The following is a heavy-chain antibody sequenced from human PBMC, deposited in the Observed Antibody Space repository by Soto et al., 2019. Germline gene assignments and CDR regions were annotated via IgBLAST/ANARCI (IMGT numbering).Heavy chain of an antibody. Sequence: QVQLVQSGAEVKKPGSSEKVSCKASGGTFSSYTISWVRQAPGQGLEWMGRIIPILGIANYAQKFQGRVTITADKSTSTAYIELSSLRSKDTAVYYCAKDYGGKDGDYWGQGTLVTVSS. CDR1: GGTFSSYT. D-gene: IGHD4-17*01. J-gene: IGHJ4*02. CDR3: AKDYGGKDGDY. CDR2: IIPILGIA. V-gene: IGHV1-69*08.